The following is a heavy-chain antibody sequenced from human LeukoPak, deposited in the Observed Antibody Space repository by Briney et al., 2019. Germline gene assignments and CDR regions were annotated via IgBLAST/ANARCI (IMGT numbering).Heavy chain of an antibody. CDR2: INNDGSST. D-gene: IGHD6-19*01. Sequence: PGGSLRLSRAASGFTFSNNYMHWVRQAPGKGLVWVSRINNDGSSTNYADSVKGRFTISRDNAKNTLYLQMNSLRVEDTAEYYCAKTLRESSGREYFDLWGRGTLVTVSS. CDR1: GFTFSNNY. V-gene: IGHV3-74*01. J-gene: IGHJ2*01. CDR3: AKTLRESSGREYFDL.